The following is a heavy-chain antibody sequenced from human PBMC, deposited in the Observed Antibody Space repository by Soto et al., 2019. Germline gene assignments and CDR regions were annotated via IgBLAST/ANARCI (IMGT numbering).Heavy chain of an antibody. D-gene: IGHD1-7*01. J-gene: IGHJ4*02. CDR1: GGSFSGYY. CDR2: IYYSGST. V-gene: IGHV4-31*11. Sequence: SETLSLTCAVYGGSFSGYYWSWIRQHPGKGLEWIGYIYYSGSTYYNPSLKSRVTISVDTSKNQFSLKLSSVTAADTAVYYCAREGEDNWNYDEYWGQGTLVTVSS. CDR3: AREGEDNWNYDEY.